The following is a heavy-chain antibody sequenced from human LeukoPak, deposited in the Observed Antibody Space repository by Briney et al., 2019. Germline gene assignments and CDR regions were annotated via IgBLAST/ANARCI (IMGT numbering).Heavy chain of an antibody. CDR2: INPEGSRG. J-gene: IGHJ4*02. CDR1: GFNFSKYW. CDR3: YAPEVDY. D-gene: IGHD4-17*01. Sequence: GGSLRLSCAASGFNFSKYWMHWVRQAPRKGLVWVSRINPEGSRGTYADSVMGRFTTSRDNAENTLFLQMNSLRGDDTAVYYCYAPEVDYWGQGTLVTVSS. V-gene: IGHV3-74*01.